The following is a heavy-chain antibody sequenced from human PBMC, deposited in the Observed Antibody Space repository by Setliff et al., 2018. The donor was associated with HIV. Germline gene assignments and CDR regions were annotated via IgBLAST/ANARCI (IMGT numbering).Heavy chain of an antibody. CDR2: IYYSGST. CDR1: GGSISSSSYY. CDR3: AGDYGDYYFDY. Sequence: SETLSLTCTVSGGSISSSSYYWGWIRQPPGKGLEWIGSIYYSGSTYYNPSLKSRVTISVDTSKNQFSLKLSSVTAADTAVYYCAGDYGDYYFDYWGQGTLVTVSS. D-gene: IGHD4-17*01. V-gene: IGHV4-39*07. J-gene: IGHJ4*02.